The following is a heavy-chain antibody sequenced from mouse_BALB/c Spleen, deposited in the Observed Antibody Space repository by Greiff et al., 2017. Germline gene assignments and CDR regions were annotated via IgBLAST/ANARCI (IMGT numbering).Heavy chain of an antibody. CDR3: ARSRDGYPYYYAMDY. V-gene: IGHV5-17*02. CDR2: ISSGSSTI. CDR1: GFTFSSFG. D-gene: IGHD2-3*01. J-gene: IGHJ4*01. Sequence: EVKVVESGGGLVQPGGSRKLSCAASGFTFSSFGMHWVRQAPEKGLEWVAYISSGSSTIYYADTVKGRFTISRDNPKNTLFLQMTSLRSEDTAMYYCARSRDGYPYYYAMDYWGQGTSVTVSS.